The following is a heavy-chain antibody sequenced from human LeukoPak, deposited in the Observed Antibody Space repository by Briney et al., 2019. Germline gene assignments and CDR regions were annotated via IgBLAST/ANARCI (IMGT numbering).Heavy chain of an antibody. D-gene: IGHD3-16*01. Sequence: ASVKVSCKVSGYTVTELSMRWLRQSPGKGLGWMGGFYPEDGETIYAQKFQGRVTMTEDTSTDTAYMELSSLRSEDTAVYYCATAVGGTAYYFDYWGQGTLVTVSS. CDR1: GYTVTELS. V-gene: IGHV1-24*01. CDR2: FYPEDGET. CDR3: ATAVGGTAYYFDY. J-gene: IGHJ4*02.